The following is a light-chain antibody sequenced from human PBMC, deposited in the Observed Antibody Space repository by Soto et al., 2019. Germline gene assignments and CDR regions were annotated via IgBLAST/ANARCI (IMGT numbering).Light chain of an antibody. CDR1: SSNLGAYYD. Sequence: QSVLTQPPSVSGAPGQRVTISCTGSSSNLGAYYDVHWYQQLPGRAPKLVIYRSDNRPSGVPERFSGSKSGTSAFLAITGLQADYEAYYYCQAYGSSLSVVFGGGTKLTVL. CDR2: RSD. V-gene: IGLV1-40*01. J-gene: IGLJ2*01. CDR3: QAYGSSLSVV.